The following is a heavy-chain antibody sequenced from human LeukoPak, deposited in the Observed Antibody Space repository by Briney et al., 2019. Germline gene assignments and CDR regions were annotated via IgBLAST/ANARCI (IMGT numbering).Heavy chain of an antibody. CDR1: GYTFTSYG. Sequence: ASVKVACKASGYTFTSYGISWVRQAPGQGLEWMGWISAYKGNTNYAQKLQGRVTMTTDTSTSTAYMELRSLRSDDTAVYYCARAAPPARYCSGGSCYSGIWFDPWGQGTLVTVSS. V-gene: IGHV1-18*01. CDR2: ISAYKGNT. J-gene: IGHJ5*02. CDR3: ARAAPPARYCSGGSCYSGIWFDP. D-gene: IGHD2-15*01.